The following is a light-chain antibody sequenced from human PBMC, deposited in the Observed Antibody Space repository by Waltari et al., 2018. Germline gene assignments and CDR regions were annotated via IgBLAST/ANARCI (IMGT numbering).Light chain of an antibody. Sequence: SYELTQPPSVSVSPGQTATLTCSGDNLVAMYVCWYQQKQGQSPVVVIYQDNKRPSGIPERFFGSSSGNTATLTITGTQATDEADYYCQAWDSTAGVFGTGTKVIVL. CDR1: NLVAMY. J-gene: IGLJ1*01. V-gene: IGLV3-1*01. CDR3: QAWDSTAGV. CDR2: QDN.